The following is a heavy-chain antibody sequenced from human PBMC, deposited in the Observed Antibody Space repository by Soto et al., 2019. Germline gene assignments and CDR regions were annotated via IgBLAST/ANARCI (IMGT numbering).Heavy chain of an antibody. CDR3: ARAHSYGYSYYYYMDV. V-gene: IGHV1-18*01. CDR1: GYTFTSYG. D-gene: IGHD5-18*01. J-gene: IGHJ6*03. CDR2: ISAYNGNT. Sequence: ASVKVSCKASGYTFTSYGISWVRQAPGQGLEWMGWISAYNGNTNYAQKLQGRVTMTTDTSTSTAYMELSSLRSEDTAVYYCARAHSYGYSYYYYMDVWGKGTTVTVSS.